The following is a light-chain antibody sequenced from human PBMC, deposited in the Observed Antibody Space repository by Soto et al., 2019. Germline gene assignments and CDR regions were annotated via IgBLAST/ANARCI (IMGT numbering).Light chain of an antibody. Sequence: QSALTQPASVSGSPGQSITISCTGTSSDVGGYNYVCWYQQHPGKAPKLMIYEVNNRPSGVSNRFSGSKSGNTASLTISGLEAEDDAEYYCSSYTSSSTLAFGGGTKLTV. V-gene: IGLV2-14*01. J-gene: IGLJ2*01. CDR3: SSYTSSSTLA. CDR1: SSDVGGYNY. CDR2: EVN.